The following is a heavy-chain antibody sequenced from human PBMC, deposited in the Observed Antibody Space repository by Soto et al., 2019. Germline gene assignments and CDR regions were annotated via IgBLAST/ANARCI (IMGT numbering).Heavy chain of an antibody. D-gene: IGHD2-2*01. V-gene: IGHV4-31*03. CDR1: GGSISVGVYF. J-gene: IGHJ4*02. CDR2: TYHTGST. Sequence: SETLSLTCTVSGGSISVGVYFWNWIRQLPGKGPEWIGYTYHTGSTYYNPSLESRVTISVDPSKNQFSLRLSSVTAADTAVYYCARIGNPDASLYFDYWGQGTLVTVSS. CDR3: ARIGNPDASLYFDY.